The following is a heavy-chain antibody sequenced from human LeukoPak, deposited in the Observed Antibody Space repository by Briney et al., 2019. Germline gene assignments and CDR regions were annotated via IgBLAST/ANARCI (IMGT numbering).Heavy chain of an antibody. CDR1: GFTFSSYS. V-gene: IGHV3-48*01. J-gene: IGHJ6*02. Sequence: QTGGSLRLSCAASGFTFSSYSMNWVRQAPGKGLEWVSYITTRSATYYTDSVKGRFTISRDNAKDSVYLQMNSLRAEDTAVYYCAREHYDSSGYYHASKNYYYYGMDVWGQGTTVTVSS. CDR2: ITTRSAT. CDR3: AREHYDSSGYYHASKNYYYYGMDV. D-gene: IGHD3-22*01.